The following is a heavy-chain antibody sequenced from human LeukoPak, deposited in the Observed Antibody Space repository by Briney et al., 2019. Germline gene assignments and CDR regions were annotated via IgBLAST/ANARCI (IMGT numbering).Heavy chain of an antibody. CDR3: AGYGSGSYPPYYFDY. J-gene: IGHJ4*02. CDR2: ISSSSSYI. V-gene: IGHV3-21*01. Sequence: GGSLRLSCAASGFTFSSYSMNWVRQAPGKGLEWVSSISSSSSYIYYADSVKGRFTISRDNAKNSLYLQMNSLRAEDTAVYYCAGYGSGSYPPYYFDYWGQGTLVTVSS. CDR1: GFTFSSYS. D-gene: IGHD3-10*01.